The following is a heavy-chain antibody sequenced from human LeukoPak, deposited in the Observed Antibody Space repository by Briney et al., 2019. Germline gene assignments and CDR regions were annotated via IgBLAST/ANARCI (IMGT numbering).Heavy chain of an antibody. CDR2: ISPYNANT. Sequence: ASVKVSCKASGGTFSSYTFSWVGQAPGQGLEWMGWISPYNANTNYAQKLQGRVTMTTDAPTSTAYMELRSLTSDDTAVYYCARSISMVRGAIRDAFDIWGQGTMVTVSS. CDR1: GGTFSSYT. CDR3: ARSISMVRGAIRDAFDI. V-gene: IGHV1-18*01. J-gene: IGHJ3*02. D-gene: IGHD3-10*01.